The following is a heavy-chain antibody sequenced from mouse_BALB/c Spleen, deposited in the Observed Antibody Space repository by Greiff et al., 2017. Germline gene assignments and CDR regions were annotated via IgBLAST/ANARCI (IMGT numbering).Heavy chain of an antibody. Sequence: DVQLQESGAELVKPGASVKLSCTASGFNIKDTYMHWVKQRPEQGLEWIGRIDPANGNTKYDPKFQGKATITADTSSNTAYLQLSSLTSEDTAVYYCARVGSSGYYFDYWGQGTTLTVSS. D-gene: IGHD1-1*01. J-gene: IGHJ2*01. CDR1: GFNIKDTY. CDR3: ARVGSSGYYFDY. V-gene: IGHV14-3*02. CDR2: IDPANGNT.